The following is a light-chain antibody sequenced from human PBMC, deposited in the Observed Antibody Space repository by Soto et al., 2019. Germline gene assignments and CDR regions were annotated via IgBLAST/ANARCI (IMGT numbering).Light chain of an antibody. Sequence: EIVLTQSPDTLSVSPGESATLSCRASQSIGSNLAWYQQKPSQSPRLLIYGASSRATGVPVRFSGSGSGVGFTLTIGGLQSEDFAVYHCQQYNQWPGTFGQGTK. V-gene: IGKV3-15*01. CDR2: GAS. CDR1: QSIGSN. J-gene: IGKJ1*01. CDR3: QQYNQWPGT.